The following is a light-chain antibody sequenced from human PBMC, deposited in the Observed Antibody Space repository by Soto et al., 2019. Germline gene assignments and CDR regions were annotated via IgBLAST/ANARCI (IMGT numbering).Light chain of an antibody. Sequence: EIVLTQSPGTLSLSPGERATLSCRASQTISNSYLAWYQHKSGQAPRLLISAASSRATGIPDRFSGSGSGTDFTLTISRLEPEDFAVYYCQQYGDSPMYTFGLGTKVDIK. CDR1: QTISNSY. V-gene: IGKV3-20*01. J-gene: IGKJ2*01. CDR3: QQYGDSPMYT. CDR2: AAS.